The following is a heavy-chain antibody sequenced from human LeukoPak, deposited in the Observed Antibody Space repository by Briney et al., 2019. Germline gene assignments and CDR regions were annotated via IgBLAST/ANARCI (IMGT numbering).Heavy chain of an antibody. CDR3: AKDNTRRIAAAGSPFDY. CDR2: ISSSSSTI. V-gene: IGHV3-48*01. Sequence: PGGSLRLSCAASGFSFGTYSMNWVRQAPGKGLEWLSYISSSSSTIYYADSVKGRFTISRDNSKNTLYLQMNSLRAEDTAVYYCAKDNTRRIAAAGSPFDYWGQGTLVTVSS. CDR1: GFSFGTYS. D-gene: IGHD6-13*01. J-gene: IGHJ4*02.